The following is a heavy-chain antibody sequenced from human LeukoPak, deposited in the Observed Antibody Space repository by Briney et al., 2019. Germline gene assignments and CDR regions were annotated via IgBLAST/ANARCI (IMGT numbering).Heavy chain of an antibody. Sequence: ASVTVSCKASDYTFTSYGISWVRQAPGQGLEWMGWISAYNGNTNYAQKFQGRVTVTTDTSTSTAYMELRSLRSDDTAVYYCASLNHYGDLDYWGQGTLVTVSS. CDR3: ASLNHYGDLDY. CDR1: DYTFTSYG. D-gene: IGHD4-17*01. CDR2: ISAYNGNT. J-gene: IGHJ4*02. V-gene: IGHV1-18*01.